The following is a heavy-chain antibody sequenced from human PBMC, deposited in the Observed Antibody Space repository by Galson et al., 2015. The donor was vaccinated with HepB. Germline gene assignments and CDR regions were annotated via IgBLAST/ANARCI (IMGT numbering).Heavy chain of an antibody. Sequence: SLRLSCAASGFTFSSYAMHWVRQAPGKGLEWVAVISYDGSNKYYADSVKGRFTISRANSKNTLYLQMNSLRAEDTAVYYCARDWVPAAELGPEGYFDYWGQGTLVTVSS. CDR2: ISYDGSNK. D-gene: IGHD2-2*01. CDR1: GFTFSSYA. CDR3: ARDWVPAAELGPEGYFDY. J-gene: IGHJ4*02. V-gene: IGHV3-30-3*01.